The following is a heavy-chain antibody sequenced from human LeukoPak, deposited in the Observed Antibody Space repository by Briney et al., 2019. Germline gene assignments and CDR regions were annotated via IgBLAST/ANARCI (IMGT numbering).Heavy chain of an antibody. CDR1: GGSVSSHY. V-gene: IGHV4-4*07. Sequence: PSETLSLTCTVSGGSVSSHYWSWIRQPAGKGLEWIGLISAGGGTNYNPSLKSRVTMSVDTSKNQFSLKLSSVTAADTAVYYCARDMVREPYNWFESWGQGTLVTVAS. D-gene: IGHD3-10*01. CDR2: ISAGGGT. J-gene: IGHJ5*01. CDR3: ARDMVREPYNWFES.